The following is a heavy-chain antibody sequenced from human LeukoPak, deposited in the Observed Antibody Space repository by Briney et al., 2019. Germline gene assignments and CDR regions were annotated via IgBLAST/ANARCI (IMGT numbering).Heavy chain of an antibody. J-gene: IGHJ4*02. CDR1: GGSISGTNW. CDR2: ISLAGQT. Sequence: PSETLSLTCSVSGGSISGTNWWSWVRQPPGQGLEWIGEISLAGQTNYNPSLNGRVTMSLDKSSNQLSLHLTSVTAADTATYFCSGESGPFCPFGYWGQGTLVIVSS. V-gene: IGHV4/OR15-8*02. CDR3: SGESGPFCPFGY. D-gene: IGHD1-26*01.